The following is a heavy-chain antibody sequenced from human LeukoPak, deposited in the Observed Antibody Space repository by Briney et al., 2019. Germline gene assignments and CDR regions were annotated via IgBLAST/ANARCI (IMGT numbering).Heavy chain of an antibody. D-gene: IGHD6-19*01. CDR3: ARHSSGWYGTYFDY. CDR1: GFTFSSYE. CDR2: ISSSGSTI. V-gene: IGHV3-48*03. J-gene: IGHJ4*02. Sequence: GGSLRLSCAASGFTFSSYEMIWVRQAPGQGLAWVSYISSSGSTIYYADSVKGRFTISRNNAKNSLYLQMNSLRAEDTAVYYCARHSSGWYGTYFDYWGQGTMVTVSS.